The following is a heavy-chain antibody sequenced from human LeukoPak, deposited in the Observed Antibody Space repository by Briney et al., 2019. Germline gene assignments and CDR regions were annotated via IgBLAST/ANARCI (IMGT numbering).Heavy chain of an antibody. CDR1: GFTFSSYA. D-gene: IGHD3-10*01. V-gene: IGHV3-7*01. CDR3: ARAGLGWFGELEAFDI. Sequence: GGSLRLSCAASGFTFSSYAMSWVRQAPGKGLEWVANIKQDGSEKYYVDSVKGRFTISRDNAKNSLYLQMNSLRAEDTAVYYCARAGLGWFGELEAFDIWGQGTMVTVSS. CDR2: IKQDGSEK. J-gene: IGHJ3*02.